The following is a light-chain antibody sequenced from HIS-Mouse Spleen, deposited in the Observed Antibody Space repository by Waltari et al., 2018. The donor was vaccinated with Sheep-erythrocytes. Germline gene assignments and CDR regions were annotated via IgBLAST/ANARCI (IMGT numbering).Light chain of an antibody. V-gene: IGKV1-9*01. CDR2: AAS. J-gene: IGKJ2*01. CDR3: QQLNSYPHT. CDR1: QGISSY. Sequence: DIQLTQSPSFLSASVGDRVTITCRASQGISSYLAWYQQKPGKAPKLLIYAASTLQSGVPSSSGISGSGSGTEFTLTISSLQPEDFATYYCQQLNSYPHTFGQGTKLEIK.